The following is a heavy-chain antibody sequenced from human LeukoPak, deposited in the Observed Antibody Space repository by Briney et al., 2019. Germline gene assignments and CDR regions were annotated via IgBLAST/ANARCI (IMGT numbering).Heavy chain of an antibody. D-gene: IGHD2-15*01. CDR1: GYSLSNYW. CDR3: ARQEYCSGGSCYTWFDP. CDR2: IYPGDSDI. V-gene: IGHV5-51*01. Sequence: GESLKISCQGSGYSLSNYWIGWVRHMPGKGLEWMGMIYPGDSDIRYSPSFQGQVTISADKSISTAYLQWSSLKASDTAMYYCARQEYCSGGSCYTWFDPWGQGTLVTVSS. J-gene: IGHJ5*02.